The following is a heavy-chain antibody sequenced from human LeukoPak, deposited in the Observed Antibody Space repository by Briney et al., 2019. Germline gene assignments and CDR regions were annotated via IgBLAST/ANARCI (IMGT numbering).Heavy chain of an antibody. V-gene: IGHV4-59*06. Sequence: PSETLSLTCTVSGGSISSYYWSWIRQHPGKGLEWIGYIYYSGSTYYNPSLKSRVTISVDTSKNQFSLKLSSVTAADTAVYYCARVDRSVWSPHKSYYFDYWGQGTLVTVSS. D-gene: IGHD6-19*01. CDR1: GGSISSYY. CDR3: ARVDRSVWSPHKSYYFDY. CDR2: IYYSGST. J-gene: IGHJ4*02.